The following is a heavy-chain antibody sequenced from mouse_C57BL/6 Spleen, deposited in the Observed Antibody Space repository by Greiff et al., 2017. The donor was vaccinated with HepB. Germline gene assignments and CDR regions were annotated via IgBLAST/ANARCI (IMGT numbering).Heavy chain of an antibody. Sequence: VKLMESGPELVKPGASVKISCKASGYAFSSSWMNWVKQRPGKGLEWIGRIYPGDGDTNYNGKFKGKATLTADKSSSTAYMQLSSLTSEDSAVYFCAGGYDGYSYAMDYWGQGTSVTVSS. J-gene: IGHJ4*01. CDR2: IYPGDGDT. CDR3: AGGYDGYSYAMDY. V-gene: IGHV1-82*01. D-gene: IGHD2-3*01. CDR1: GYAFSSSW.